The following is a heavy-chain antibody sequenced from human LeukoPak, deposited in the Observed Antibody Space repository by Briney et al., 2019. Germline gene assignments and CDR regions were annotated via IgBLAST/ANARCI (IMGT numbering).Heavy chain of an antibody. J-gene: IGHJ4*02. D-gene: IGHD6-19*01. CDR3: AKDTGQWPVRTFDY. V-gene: IGHV3-23*01. CDR1: GFTFSNYA. Sequence: GGSLRLSCAASGFTFSNYAMSWVRQAPGKGLEWVSGTSSSGGTRYYADSVKGRFTISRDNSKDTLYLQMNSLRAEDTALYYCAKDTGQWPVRTFDYWGQGTLVTVSS. CDR2: TSSSGGTR.